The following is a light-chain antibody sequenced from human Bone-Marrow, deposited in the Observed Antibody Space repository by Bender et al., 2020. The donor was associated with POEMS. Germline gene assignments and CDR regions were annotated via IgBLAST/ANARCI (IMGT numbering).Light chain of an antibody. CDR1: SSDIGSYDL. V-gene: IGLV2-23*01. CDR3: SSYGGSNNLI. CDR2: EGT. J-gene: IGLJ2*01. Sequence: QSALTQPASVSGSPGQSITISCTGTSSDIGSYDLVSWYQQYPGKAPQLMIYEGTKRPSGVSNRFSGSKFGNTASLTISGLQAEDEAEYYCSSYGGSNNLIFGGGTKLTVL.